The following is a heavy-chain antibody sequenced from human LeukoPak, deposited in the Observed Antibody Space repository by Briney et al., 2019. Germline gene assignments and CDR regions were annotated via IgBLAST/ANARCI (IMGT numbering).Heavy chain of an antibody. CDR2: IKPDGSVG. CDR3: AQNLVAAAGDH. V-gene: IGHV3-7*01. Sequence: PGGSLRLSCAASGFTFSSYWMTWVCQAPGKGLEWVANIKPDGSVGYYVDSVRGRFIISRDNAGNSLYLQMNSLRVEDTAVYYCAQNLVAAAGDHWGQGTLLIVSS. D-gene: IGHD6-13*01. J-gene: IGHJ1*01. CDR1: GFTFSSYW.